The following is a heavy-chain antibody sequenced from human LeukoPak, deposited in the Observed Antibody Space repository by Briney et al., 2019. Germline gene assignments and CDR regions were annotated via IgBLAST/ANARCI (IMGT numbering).Heavy chain of an antibody. CDR3: VRYSSAPRVFDY. CDR1: GDSVSSNSAA. V-gene: IGHV6-1*01. CDR2: TYYRSKWYD. Sequence: SQTLSLTCAISGDSVSSNSAAWNWIRQSPSRGLEWLGRTYYRSKWYDDYAVSMKSQITINPDTSLNQFSLHLNSVTPEDTAVYYCVRYSSAPRVFDYWGQGTLVTVSS. D-gene: IGHD6-19*01. J-gene: IGHJ4*02.